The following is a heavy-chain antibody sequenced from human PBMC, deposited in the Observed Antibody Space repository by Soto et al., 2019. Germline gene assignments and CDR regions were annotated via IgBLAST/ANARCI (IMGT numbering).Heavy chain of an antibody. CDR2: IWYDGSNK. Sequence: GGSLRLSCAASGFTFSSYGMHWVRQAPGKGLEWVAVIWYDGSNKYYADSVRGRFTISRDNSKNTLYLQMNSLRAEDTAVYYCAREGSGYDRDYYYYYMDVWGKGTTVTVSS. CDR3: AREGSGYDRDYYYYYMDV. V-gene: IGHV3-33*01. D-gene: IGHD5-12*01. CDR1: GFTFSSYG. J-gene: IGHJ6*03.